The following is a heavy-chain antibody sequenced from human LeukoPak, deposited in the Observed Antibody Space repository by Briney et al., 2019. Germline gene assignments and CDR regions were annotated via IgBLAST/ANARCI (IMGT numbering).Heavy chain of an antibody. CDR1: GGSISSYY. D-gene: IGHD1/OR15-1a*01. CDR3: ARERTTTDYPYQRYFDY. CDR2: IYYSGST. Sequence: SETLSLTCTVSGGSISSYYWSWIRQPPGKGLEWIGYIYYSGSTNYNPSLKSRVTISVDTSKNQFSLKLSSVTAADTAVYYCARERTTTDYPYQRYFDYWGQGTLVTVSS. J-gene: IGHJ4*02. V-gene: IGHV4-59*12.